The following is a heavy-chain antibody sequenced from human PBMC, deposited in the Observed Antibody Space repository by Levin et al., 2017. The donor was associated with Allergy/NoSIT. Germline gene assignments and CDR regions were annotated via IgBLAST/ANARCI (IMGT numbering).Heavy chain of an antibody. CDR3: ARDNQLVTDAFDI. J-gene: IGHJ3*02. Sequence: SVKVSCKASGGTFSSYAISWVRQAPGQGLEWMGGIIPIFGTANYAQKFQGRVTITADESTSTAYMELSSLRSEDTAVYYCARDNQLVTDAFDIWGQGTMVTVSS. V-gene: IGHV1-69*13. D-gene: IGHD6-6*01. CDR1: GGTFSSYA. CDR2: IIPIFGTA.